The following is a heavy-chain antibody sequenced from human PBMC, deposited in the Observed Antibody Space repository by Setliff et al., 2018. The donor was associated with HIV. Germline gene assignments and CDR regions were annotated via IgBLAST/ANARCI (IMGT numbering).Heavy chain of an antibody. D-gene: IGHD3-22*01. CDR1: DDSFSTNY. CDR3: ARLGREIDRGGYSLRFDY. V-gene: IGHV4-4*09. Sequence: KTSETLSLTCNVSDDSFSTNYWSWVRQPPGKGLEWIGYIYASGSTNYNPSLKSRVTISIDTSKNQFSLRLRSVTAADTALYYCARLGREIDRGGYSLRFDYWGQGTLVTVSS. CDR2: IYASGST. J-gene: IGHJ4*02.